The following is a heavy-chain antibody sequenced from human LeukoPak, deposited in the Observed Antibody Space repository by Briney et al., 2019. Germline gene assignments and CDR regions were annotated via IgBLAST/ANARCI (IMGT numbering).Heavy chain of an antibody. CDR2: VYTSRSS. D-gene: IGHD2-15*01. CDR3: ARGSSGARFDY. V-gene: IGHV4-4*07. Sequence: SETLSLTCTLSGGSISSYYWNWIRQPAGKGLEWIGRVYTSRSSNCNPSLKSRVTMSVDTSKNQFSLKLTSVTAADTAVYYCARGSSGARFDYWGQGTLVTVSS. CDR1: GGSISSYY. J-gene: IGHJ4*02.